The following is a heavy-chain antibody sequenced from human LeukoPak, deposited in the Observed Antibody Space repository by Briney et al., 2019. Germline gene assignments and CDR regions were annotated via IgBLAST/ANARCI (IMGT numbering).Heavy chain of an antibody. CDR2: ISSSSSYT. CDR3: ARAPYGEYYFDY. V-gene: IGHV3-21*05. D-gene: IGHD3-10*01. Sequence: GRSLRLSCAASGFTFSSYGLHWIRQAPGKGLEWVSYISSSSSYTNYADSVKGRFTISRDNAKNSLYLQMNSLRAEDTAVYYCARAPYGEYYFDYWGQGTLVTVSS. CDR1: GFTFSSYG. J-gene: IGHJ4*02.